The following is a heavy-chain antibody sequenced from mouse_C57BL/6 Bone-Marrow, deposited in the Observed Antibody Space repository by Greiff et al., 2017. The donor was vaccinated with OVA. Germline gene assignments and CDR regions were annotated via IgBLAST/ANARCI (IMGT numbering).Heavy chain of an antibody. J-gene: IGHJ4*01. D-gene: IGHD2-2*01. CDR1: GFSLTSYG. CDR2: IWRGGST. CDR3: AKNGYHPFYAMDY. Sequence: QVQLQQSGPGLVQPSQSLSITCTASGFSLTSYGVHWVRQSPGKGLEWLGVIWRGGSTDYNAAFMSRLSITKDNSKSQVFFKMNSLQADDTSIYYCAKNGYHPFYAMDYWGQGTSVTVSS. V-gene: IGHV2-5*01.